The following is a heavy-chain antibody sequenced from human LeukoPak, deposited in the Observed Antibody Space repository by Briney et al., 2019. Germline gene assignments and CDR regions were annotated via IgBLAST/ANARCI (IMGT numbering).Heavy chain of an antibody. J-gene: IGHJ4*02. CDR3: VRVVTTSSGWYHFDN. CDR2: SQTTKPNSCTT. Sequence: GGSLRLSCAVSGITLSNYGMSWVRQAPGKGLEWVGRSQTTKPNSCTTEYAASVKGRFTISRDDSKNSLYLQLNSLKTEDTAVYYGVRVVTTSSGWYHFDNWGQGTLVTVSS. V-gene: IGHV3-72*01. D-gene: IGHD6-13*01. CDR1: GITLSNYG.